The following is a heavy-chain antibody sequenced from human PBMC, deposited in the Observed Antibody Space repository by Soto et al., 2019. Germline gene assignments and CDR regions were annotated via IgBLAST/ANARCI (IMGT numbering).Heavy chain of an antibody. CDR3: AKDADPSGSYYLDY. CDR2: ISYDGSNK. CDR1: GFTFSSYG. D-gene: IGHD1-26*01. V-gene: IGHV3-30*18. J-gene: IGHJ4*02. Sequence: QVQLVESGGGVVQPGRSLRLSCAASGFTFSSYGMHWVRQAPGKGLEWVAVISYDGSNKYYADSVKGRFTISRDNSKNALYLQMNSLRAEDTAVYYCAKDADPSGSYYLDYWGQGTLVTVSS.